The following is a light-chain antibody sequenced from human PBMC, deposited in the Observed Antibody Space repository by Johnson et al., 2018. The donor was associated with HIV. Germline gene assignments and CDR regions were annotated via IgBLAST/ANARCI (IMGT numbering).Light chain of an antibody. Sequence: QSVLTQPPSVSAAPGQKVTISCSGSSSTIGNNYVSWYQVLPGTAPKLLIYKNNERPSDIPDRFSGSKSGTSATLGITGIQTGDEADYYCGTWDSSLSALYVFGTGTKVTVL. J-gene: IGLJ1*01. V-gene: IGLV1-51*02. CDR3: GTWDSSLSALYV. CDR2: KNN. CDR1: SSTIGNNY.